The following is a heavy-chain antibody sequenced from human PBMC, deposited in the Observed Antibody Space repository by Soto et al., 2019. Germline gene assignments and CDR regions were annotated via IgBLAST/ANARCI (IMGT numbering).Heavy chain of an antibody. CDR2: INPNSGGT. CDR3: ARVPGGYSSSWYYFDY. Sequence: ASVKVSCKASGYTFTGYYMHWVRQAPGQGLEWMGWINPNSGGTSYAQKFQGRVTMTRDTSISTAYMELSRLRSDDTAVYYCARVPGGYSSSWYYFDYWGQGTLVTVSS. J-gene: IGHJ4*02. V-gene: IGHV1-2*02. CDR1: GYTFTGYY. D-gene: IGHD6-13*01.